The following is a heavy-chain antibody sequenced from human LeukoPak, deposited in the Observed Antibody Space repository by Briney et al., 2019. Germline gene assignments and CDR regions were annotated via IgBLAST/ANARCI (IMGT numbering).Heavy chain of an antibody. CDR2: INPNSGGT. V-gene: IGHV1-2*06. CDR1: GYTFTGYY. CDR3: ARTWRLGELSSRSLYYFDY. J-gene: IGHJ4*02. Sequence: ASVKVSCXASGYTFTGYYMHWVRQAPGQGLEWMGRINPNSGGTNYAQKLQGRVTMTRDTSISTAYMELSRLRSDDTAVYYCARTWRLGELSSRSLYYFDYWGQGTLVTVSS. D-gene: IGHD3-16*02.